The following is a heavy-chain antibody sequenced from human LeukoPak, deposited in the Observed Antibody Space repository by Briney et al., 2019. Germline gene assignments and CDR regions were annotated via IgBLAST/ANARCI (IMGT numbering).Heavy chain of an antibody. Sequence: GASVKVSCKASGYTFTSYGISWVRQAPGQGLEWMGWISAYNGNTNYAQKLQGRVTMTTDTSTSTAYMELRSLRSDDTAVYYCARVGRYDSSGYYYGDAFDIWGQGTMVTVSS. CDR1: GYTFTSYG. CDR3: ARVGRYDSSGYYYGDAFDI. D-gene: IGHD3-22*01. J-gene: IGHJ3*02. CDR2: ISAYNGNT. V-gene: IGHV1-18*01.